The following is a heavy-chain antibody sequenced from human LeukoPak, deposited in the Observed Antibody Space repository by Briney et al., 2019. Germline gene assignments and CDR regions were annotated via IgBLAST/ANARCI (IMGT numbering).Heavy chain of an antibody. J-gene: IGHJ3*02. CDR1: GFTVSSNY. D-gene: IGHD4-17*01. CDR3: AREATTVYDAFDI. V-gene: IGHV3-66*01. CDR2: IYSGGST. Sequence: GGSLRLSCAASGFTVSSNYISWVRQAPGKGLEWVSVIYSGGSTYYADSVKGRFTISRDNSKNTLYLQMNSLRAEDTAVYYCAREATTVYDAFDIWGQGTMVTVSS.